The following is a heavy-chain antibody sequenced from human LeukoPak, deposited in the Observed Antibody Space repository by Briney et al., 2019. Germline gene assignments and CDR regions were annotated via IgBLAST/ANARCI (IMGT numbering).Heavy chain of an antibody. Sequence: PSETLSLTCTVPGGSISSYYWSWIQQPPGKGLEWIGYIYYSGSTNYNPSLKSRVTISVDKSKNQFSLKLSSVTAADTAVYYCARRGTSYYFDYWGQGTLVTVSS. J-gene: IGHJ4*02. CDR3: ARRGTSYYFDY. CDR1: GGSISSYY. CDR2: IYYSGST. V-gene: IGHV4-59*12.